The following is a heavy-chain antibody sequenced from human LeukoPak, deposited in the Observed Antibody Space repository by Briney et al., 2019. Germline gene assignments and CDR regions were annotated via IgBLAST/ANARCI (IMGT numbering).Heavy chain of an antibody. CDR3: AKSLSPYSSSWPFDY. Sequence: GGSLRLSCAASGFTFSSYSMNWVRQAPGKGLEWVSSISSSSYIYYADSVKGRFTISRDNAKNSLYLQMNSLRAEDTAVYYCAKSLSPYSSSWPFDYWGQGTLVTVSS. CDR1: GFTFSSYS. CDR2: ISSSSYI. J-gene: IGHJ4*02. V-gene: IGHV3-21*04. D-gene: IGHD6-13*01.